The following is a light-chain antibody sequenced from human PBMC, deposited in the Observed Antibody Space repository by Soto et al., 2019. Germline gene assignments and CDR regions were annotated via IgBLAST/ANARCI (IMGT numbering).Light chain of an antibody. CDR3: FSHRGGDSHV. CDR2: GVT. J-gene: IGLJ1*01. Sequence: QSVLTQPASVSGSPGQSITISCTGTSSDVGAYNYVSWYQQYPGKAPKLMIYGVTNRPSGGSNRFSGSKTGNTASLTISGLQAEDEADYYCFSHRGGDSHVFGTGTKVTVL. CDR1: SSDVGAYNY. V-gene: IGLV2-14*01.